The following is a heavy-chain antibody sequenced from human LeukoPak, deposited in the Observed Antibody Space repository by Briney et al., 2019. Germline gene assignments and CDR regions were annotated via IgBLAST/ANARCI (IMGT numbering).Heavy chain of an antibody. CDR1: GFTFGDYA. CDR3: TREGSSSWYGWFDP. J-gene: IGHJ5*02. D-gene: IGHD6-13*01. V-gene: IGHV3-49*03. CDR2: IRSKAYGGTT. Sequence: GGSLRLSCTAAGFTFGDYAMSWFRQAPGMGLEWVGFIRSKAYGGTTEYAASVKGRFTISRDDSKSIAYVQMNSLKTEDTAVYYCTREGSSSWYGWFDPWGQGTLVTVSS.